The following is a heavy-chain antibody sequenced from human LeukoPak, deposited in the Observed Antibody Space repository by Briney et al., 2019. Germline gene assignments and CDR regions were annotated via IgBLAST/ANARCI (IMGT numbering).Heavy chain of an antibody. CDR1: GFTFSSYS. V-gene: IGHV3-21*04. CDR2: ISSSSSYI. Sequence: GGSLRLSCAASGFTFSSYSMNWVRQAPGKGLEWVSSISSSSSYIYYADSVRGRFTISRDNSKNTVNLQMNSLRAEDTALYYCAGGQMFTSGGFDDWGQGTLVTVSS. CDR3: AGGQMFTSGGFDD. D-gene: IGHD6-19*01. J-gene: IGHJ4*02.